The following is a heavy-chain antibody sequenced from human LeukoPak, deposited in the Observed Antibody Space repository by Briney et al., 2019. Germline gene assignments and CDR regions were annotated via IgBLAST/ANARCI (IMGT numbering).Heavy chain of an antibody. CDR3: AREGGRTYYYYGMDV. CDR1: GFTFSSYS. Sequence: GGSLRLSCAASGFTFSSYSTNWVRQAPGKGLEWVSSISSSSSYIYYTDSVKGRFTISRDNAKNSLYLQMNSLRAEDTAVYYCAREGGRTYYYYGMDVWGQGTTVTVSS. J-gene: IGHJ6*02. CDR2: ISSSSSYI. V-gene: IGHV3-21*01. D-gene: IGHD1-14*01.